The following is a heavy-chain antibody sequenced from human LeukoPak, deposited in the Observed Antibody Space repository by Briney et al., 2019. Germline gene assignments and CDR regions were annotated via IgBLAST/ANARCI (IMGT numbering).Heavy chain of an antibody. J-gene: IGHJ4*02. V-gene: IGHV3-30*02. CDR1: GFTFSSYG. D-gene: IGHD3-10*01. CDR3: AKEDPDLWFGELLFDY. Sequence: SCKASGFTFSSYGMHWVRQAPGKGLEWVAFIRYDGSNKYYADSVKGRFTISRDNSKNTLYLQMNSLRAEDTAVYYCAKEDPDLWFGELLFDYWGQGTLVTVFS. CDR2: IRYDGSNK.